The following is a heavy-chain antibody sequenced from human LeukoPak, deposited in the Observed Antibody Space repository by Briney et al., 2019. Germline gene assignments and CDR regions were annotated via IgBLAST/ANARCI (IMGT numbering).Heavy chain of an antibody. V-gene: IGHV5-51*01. J-gene: IGHJ4*02. Sequence: GASLQICCEGSGSIFTSYWIGWVRALRGKGLGWMGIIYPVDTDTRYSPSFQGQVTITADKSNSTAYLQLSSLKASDTAMYYCARRYCSSTSCLFDYWGRGTLVTVSS. CDR2: IYPVDTDT. CDR3: ARRYCSSTSCLFDY. D-gene: IGHD2-2*01. CDR1: GSIFTSYW.